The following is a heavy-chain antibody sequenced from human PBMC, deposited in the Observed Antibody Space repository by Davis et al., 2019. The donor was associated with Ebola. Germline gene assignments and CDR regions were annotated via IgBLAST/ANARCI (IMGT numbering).Heavy chain of an antibody. D-gene: IGHD6-19*01. V-gene: IGHV1-18*01. CDR1: GYDFTTYA. CDR2: ISVYNGDR. J-gene: IGHJ6*02. Sequence: AASVKVSCKASGYDFTTYAISWVRQAPGQGLEWMGRISVYNGDRKYAQGHQSRVTMTTDLSTNTAYMELRGLKFDDTAIYFCARVGGWSGMDVWGQGTAVTVSS. CDR3: ARVGGWSGMDV.